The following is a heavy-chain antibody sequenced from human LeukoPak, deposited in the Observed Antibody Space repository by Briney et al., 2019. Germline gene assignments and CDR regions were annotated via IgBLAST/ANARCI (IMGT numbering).Heavy chain of an antibody. J-gene: IGHJ4*02. CDR1: GDSISSSY. CDR2: INTSGST. D-gene: IGHD2/OR15-2a*01. V-gene: IGHV4-4*07. Sequence: SETLSLTCTVSGDSISSSYWTWTRQPAGKGLEWIGRINTSGSTNYNPSLKSRVTMSVDTSKNQFSLNLSSVTAADTAVYYCASCNAKTSLTNFDYWGQGTLVTVSS. CDR3: ASCNAKTSLTNFDY.